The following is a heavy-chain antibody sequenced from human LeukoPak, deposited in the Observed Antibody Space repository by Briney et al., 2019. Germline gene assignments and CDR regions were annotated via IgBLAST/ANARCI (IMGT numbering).Heavy chain of an antibody. CDR2: INHSGST. V-gene: IGHV4-34*01. CDR3: ARRSSWANYEYFQH. CDR1: GGSFSGYY. J-gene: IGHJ1*01. D-gene: IGHD6-13*01. Sequence: PSETLSLTCAAYGGSFSGYYWSWIRQPPGKGLEWIGEINHSGSTNYNPSLKSRVAISVDTSKNQFSLKLSSVTAADTAVYYCARRSSWANYEYFQHWGQGTLVTVSS.